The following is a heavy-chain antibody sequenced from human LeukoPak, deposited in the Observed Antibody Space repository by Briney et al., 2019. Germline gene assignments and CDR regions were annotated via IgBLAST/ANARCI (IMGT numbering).Heavy chain of an antibody. V-gene: IGHV4-59*01. Sequence: TTSETLSLTCSVSGGSISYYYWSWIRQPPGKGLEWIGYIYYSGSTNYNPSLKSRVTMSVDTSKNQFSLILNSVTAADTAVYYCARDSGRINYHDSSGYFYMWGQGTLVTVSS. D-gene: IGHD3-22*01. J-gene: IGHJ4*02. CDR1: GGSISYYY. CDR3: ARDSGRINYHDSSGYFYM. CDR2: IYYSGST.